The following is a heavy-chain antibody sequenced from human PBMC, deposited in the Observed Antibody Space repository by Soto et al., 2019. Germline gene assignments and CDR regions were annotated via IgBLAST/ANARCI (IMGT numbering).Heavy chain of an antibody. J-gene: IGHJ4*02. V-gene: IGHV3-49*04. CDR2: IRSKAYGGTT. Sequence: GGSLRLSCTASGFTFGDYAMSWVRQAPGKGLEWVGFIRSKAYGGTTEYAASVKGRFTISRDDSKSIAYLQMNSLKTEDTAVYYCTRDRVPGNWNDVDHFDYWGQGTLVTVSS. CDR1: GFTFGDYA. CDR3: TRDRVPGNWNDVDHFDY. D-gene: IGHD1-20*01.